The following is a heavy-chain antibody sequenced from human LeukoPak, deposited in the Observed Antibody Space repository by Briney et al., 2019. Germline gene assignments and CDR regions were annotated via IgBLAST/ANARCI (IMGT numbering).Heavy chain of an antibody. Sequence: TGGSLRLPCAASGFTFSGSAMHWVRQASGKGLEWVGRIRSKANSYATAYAASVKGRFTISRDDSKNTAYLQMNSLKTEDTAVYYCTRHPRPHYYDSSGYYGDAFDIWGQGTMVTVSS. J-gene: IGHJ3*02. CDR3: TRHPRPHYYDSSGYYGDAFDI. V-gene: IGHV3-73*01. CDR2: IRSKANSYAT. D-gene: IGHD3-22*01. CDR1: GFTFSGSA.